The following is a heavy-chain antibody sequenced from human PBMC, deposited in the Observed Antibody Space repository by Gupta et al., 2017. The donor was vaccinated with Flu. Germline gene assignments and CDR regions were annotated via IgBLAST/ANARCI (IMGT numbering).Heavy chain of an antibody. Sequence: EVQLLESGGGLVQPVGSLRLSCAAAGFTFSSYAMSWVRQAPGKGLEWVSAISGSGGSTYYADSVKGRFTISRDNSKNTLYLQMNSLRAEDTAVYYCAKDSPYRIAAAGTWFDPWGQGTLVTVSS. J-gene: IGHJ5*02. D-gene: IGHD6-13*01. CDR1: GFTFSSYA. CDR2: ISGSGGST. V-gene: IGHV3-23*01. CDR3: AKDSPYRIAAAGTWFDP.